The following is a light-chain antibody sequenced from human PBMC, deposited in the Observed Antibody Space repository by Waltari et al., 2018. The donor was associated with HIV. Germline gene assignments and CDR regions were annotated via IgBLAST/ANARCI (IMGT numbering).Light chain of an antibody. Sequence: AIQMTQSPSSLSASVGDRVTITCRASQGIRNDLGWYQQKSGKAPKLLIYGASSLQSGVPPRFSGSGSGTDFTLTISSLQPEDFATYYCLQDFTYPRTFGQGTKVEIK. J-gene: IGKJ1*01. CDR3: LQDFTYPRT. CDR2: GAS. CDR1: QGIRND. V-gene: IGKV1-6*01.